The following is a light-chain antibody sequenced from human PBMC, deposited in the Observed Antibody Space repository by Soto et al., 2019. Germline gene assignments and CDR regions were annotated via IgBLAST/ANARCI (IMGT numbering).Light chain of an antibody. CDR3: SSYAGGSTFVV. V-gene: IGLV2-23*02. CDR1: SSDIGNYNL. Sequence: QSVLTQPASVSGSPGQSITISCTGTSSDIGNYNLVSWYQQHPGKAPKLMIYEDNKRPSGVSYRFSGSKSGNTASLTISGLQAEDEADYHCSSYAGGSTFVVFGGGTKLTVL. CDR2: EDN. J-gene: IGLJ3*02.